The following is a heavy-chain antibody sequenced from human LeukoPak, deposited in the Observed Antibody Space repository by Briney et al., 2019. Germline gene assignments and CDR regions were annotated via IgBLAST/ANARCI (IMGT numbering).Heavy chain of an antibody. D-gene: IGHD6-13*01. J-gene: IGHJ4*02. V-gene: IGHV4-34*01. CDR3: ARDVIAAAVRAEGDY. CDR2: INHSGST. CDR1: GGSFSGYY. Sequence: PSETLSLTCAVYGGSFSGYYWSWIRQPPGKGLEWIGEINHSGSTYYNPSLKSRVTISVDRSKNQFSLKLSSVTAADTAVYYCARDVIAAAVRAEGDYWGQGTLVTVSS.